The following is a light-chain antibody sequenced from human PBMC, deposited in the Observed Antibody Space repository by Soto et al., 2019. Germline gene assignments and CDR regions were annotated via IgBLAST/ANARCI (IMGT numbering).Light chain of an antibody. Sequence: QSVLTQPASVSGSPGQSITISCTGTSSDVGGHKYVSWYQQHPDKAPKVLIFEVSNRPSGISNRFSGSKSGNTASLTISGLQAEDEAYYYCSSYTSSTTSVVFGGGTKLTVL. V-gene: IGLV2-14*01. CDR3: SSYTSSTTSVV. CDR2: EVS. J-gene: IGLJ2*01. CDR1: SSDVGGHKY.